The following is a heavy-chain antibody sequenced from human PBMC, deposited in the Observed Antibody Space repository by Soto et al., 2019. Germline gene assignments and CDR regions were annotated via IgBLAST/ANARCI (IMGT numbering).Heavy chain of an antibody. CDR2: IYHSGST. CDR3: ARTPWDGYTGYYFDY. D-gene: IGHD5-18*01. Sequence: QVQLQESGPGLVKPSGTLSLTCAVSGGSIRSSNWWSWVRQPPGKGLEWIGEIYHSGSTNYNPSLKSRVTISVDKSKNQFSLKLSSVTAADTAVYSCARTPWDGYTGYYFDYWGQGTLVTVSS. V-gene: IGHV4-4*02. J-gene: IGHJ4*02. CDR1: GGSIRSSNW.